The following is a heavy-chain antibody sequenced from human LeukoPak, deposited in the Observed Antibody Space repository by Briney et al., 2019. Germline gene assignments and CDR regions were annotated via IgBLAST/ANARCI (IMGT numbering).Heavy chain of an antibody. D-gene: IGHD3-16*01. J-gene: IGHJ4*02. Sequence: GGSLRLSCSASGFTFSGYSMKWVRQAPGKGLEWVSNIKEDVSEKYYVDSVNGRFTISRDNAKNLLYRQMNSLGGEDTAGYYCARLRGGSYFDYWGQGTLVTVS. CDR2: IKEDVSEK. CDR1: GFTFSGYS. CDR3: ARLRGGSYFDY. V-gene: IGHV3-7*04.